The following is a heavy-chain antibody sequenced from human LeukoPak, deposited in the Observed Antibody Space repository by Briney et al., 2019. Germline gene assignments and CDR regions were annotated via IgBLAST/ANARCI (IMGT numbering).Heavy chain of an antibody. D-gene: IGHD1-26*01. V-gene: IGHV3-23*01. CDR1: GFTFSSYA. J-gene: IGHJ4*02. CDR2: ISGSGGST. CDR3: AKDSEAIALREIFDY. Sequence: PGGSLRLSCAASGFTFSSYAMTWVRQAPGKGLEWVSGISGSGGSTYYADSVKGRFTISRDNSKNTLYLQMNSLRAEDTALYYCAKDSEAIALREIFDYWGQGTLVTVSS.